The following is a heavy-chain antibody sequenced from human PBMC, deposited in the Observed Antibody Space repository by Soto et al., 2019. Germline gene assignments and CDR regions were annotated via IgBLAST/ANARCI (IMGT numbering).Heavy chain of an antibody. D-gene: IGHD2-2*01. V-gene: IGHV4-31*03. CDR3: AREVQLHDPYYYYGMDV. Sequence: QVQLQESGPGLVKPSQTLSLTCTVSGGSISSGGYYWSWIRQHPGKGLEWSGYIYYSGSTYYNPSLKSRVTISVDTSKNQFSLKLSSVTAADTAVYYCAREVQLHDPYYYYGMDVWGQGTTVTVSS. CDR1: GGSISSGGYY. CDR2: IYYSGST. J-gene: IGHJ6*02.